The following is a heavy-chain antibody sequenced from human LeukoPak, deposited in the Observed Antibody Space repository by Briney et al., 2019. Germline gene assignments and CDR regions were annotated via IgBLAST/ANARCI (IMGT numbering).Heavy chain of an antibody. Sequence: GGSLRLSCAASGFTFSTYGTHWVRQAPGKGLEWVAVIRSDGSSEYYADSVKGRFIISRDNSKNTLYLQMNSLRAEDTAVYYCARYCSGGTCYVGLIWGQGALVTVSS. CDR2: IRSDGSSE. V-gene: IGHV3-33*01. CDR1: GFTFSTYG. CDR3: ARYCSGGTCYVGLI. D-gene: IGHD2-15*01. J-gene: IGHJ4*02.